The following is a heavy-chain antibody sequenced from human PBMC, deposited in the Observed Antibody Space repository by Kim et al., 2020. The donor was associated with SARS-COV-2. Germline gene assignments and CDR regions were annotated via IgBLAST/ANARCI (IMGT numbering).Heavy chain of an antibody. CDR2: IRQGGSKK. Sequence: GGSLRLSCAASGFTFSSYWMSWVRQAPGKGLEWVANIRQGGSKKYYVDSVKGRFTISRDNAKNSLYLQMNSLRAEDTAVYYCARDDCSSTSCPGYYYYGMDVWGQGTTVTVSS. V-gene: IGHV3-7*05. CDR1: GFTFSSYW. CDR3: ARDDCSSTSCPGYYYYGMDV. D-gene: IGHD2-2*01. J-gene: IGHJ6*02.